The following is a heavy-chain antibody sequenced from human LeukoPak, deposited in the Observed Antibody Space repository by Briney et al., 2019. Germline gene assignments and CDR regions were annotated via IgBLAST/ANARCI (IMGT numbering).Heavy chain of an antibody. J-gene: IGHJ4*02. Sequence: SETLSLTCAVYGGSFSAYYWSWIRQPPGKGLEWIGEINHSGSTNYIPSLKSRVTISVDTSKNQFSLKLSSVTAADTAVYYCARGDLGYCSGGSCYLYYFDYWGQGTLVTVSS. V-gene: IGHV4-34*01. CDR3: ARGDLGYCSGGSCYLYYFDY. CDR2: INHSGST. CDR1: GGSFSAYY. D-gene: IGHD2-15*01.